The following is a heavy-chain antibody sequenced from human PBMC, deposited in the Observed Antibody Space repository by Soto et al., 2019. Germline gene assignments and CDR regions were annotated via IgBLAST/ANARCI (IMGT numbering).Heavy chain of an antibody. CDR3: AKAKFDFWSGYWSPSLDF. J-gene: IGHJ4*02. D-gene: IGHD3-3*01. Sequence: QVQLVQSGAEVKKPGASVKVSCKASRYTFTSYYIHWVRQAPGQGLEWMGWINPNNGYTKYTQKFQRRVTVTRDTSITTAYLELTRLQSDDTAVYYCAKAKFDFWSGYWSPSLDFWGQGTLVTVSS. CDR2: INPNNGYT. CDR1: RYTFTSYY. V-gene: IGHV1-2*02.